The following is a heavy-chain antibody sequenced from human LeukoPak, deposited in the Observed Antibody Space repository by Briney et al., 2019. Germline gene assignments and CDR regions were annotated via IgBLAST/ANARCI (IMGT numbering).Heavy chain of an antibody. CDR2: INNSGST. CDR3: AREAQFPAGYYYMDV. J-gene: IGHJ6*03. CDR1: GGSFSGYY. Sequence: SETLSLACAVYGGSFSGYYWSWLRQPPGKGLEWVGEINNSGSTNYNPSLKSRVTISVDTSKNQFSLKLSSVTAADTAVYYCAREAQFPAGYYYMDVSGKGTTVTVSS. V-gene: IGHV4-34*01. D-gene: IGHD2-21*01.